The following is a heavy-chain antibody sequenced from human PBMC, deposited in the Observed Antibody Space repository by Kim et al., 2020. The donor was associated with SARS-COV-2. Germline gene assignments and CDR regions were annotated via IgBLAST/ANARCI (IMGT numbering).Heavy chain of an antibody. Sequence: QKLQGRVTMTTDTAKSTAYMELRSLRSDDTAVYYCARGKYDFWSGYPFDYWGQGTLVTVSS. V-gene: IGHV1-18*01. J-gene: IGHJ4*02. CDR3: ARGKYDFWSGYPFDY. D-gene: IGHD3-3*01.